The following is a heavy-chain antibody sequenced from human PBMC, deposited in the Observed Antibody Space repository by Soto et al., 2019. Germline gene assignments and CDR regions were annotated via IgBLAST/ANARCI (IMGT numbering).Heavy chain of an antibody. V-gene: IGHV4-59*01. D-gene: IGHD6-19*01. CDR1: GGSISSYY. CDR3: ARSPASSGWYDYFDY. J-gene: IGHJ4*02. CDR2: IYYSGST. Sequence: PSETLSLTCTVSGGSISSYYWSWIRQPPGKGLEWIGYIYYSGSTNYNPSLKSRVTISVDTSKNQFSLKLSSVTAADTAVYYCARSPASSGWYDYFDYWGPGTLVTVS.